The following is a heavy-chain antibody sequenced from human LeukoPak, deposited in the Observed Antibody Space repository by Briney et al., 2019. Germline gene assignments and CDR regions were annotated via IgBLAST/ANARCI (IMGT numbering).Heavy chain of an antibody. CDR2: IYTSGST. CDR3: VRDVLLTSSWFDP. J-gene: IGHJ5*02. D-gene: IGHD1-26*01. Sequence: KTSETLSLTCTVSGVSISSYYWSWIRQPAGKGLEWIGRIYTSGSTNYNPSLKSRVTMSVDTSKNQFSLKLSSVTAADTALYYCVRDVLLTSSWFDPWGQGTLVTVSS. CDR1: GVSISSYY. V-gene: IGHV4-4*07.